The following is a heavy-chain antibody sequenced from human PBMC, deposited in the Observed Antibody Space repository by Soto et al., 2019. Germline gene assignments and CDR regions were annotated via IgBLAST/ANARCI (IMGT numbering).Heavy chain of an antibody. Sequence: GGSLRLSCVASGFTFDDYAMHCVRQAPGKGLEWVSGISWNGDSSGYADSLKGRFTISRDNAKNSMFLKMNSLRADDTALYFCAKDTYIMGGGTHIDFWGRGTLVTVSS. J-gene: IGHJ4*02. CDR2: ISWNGDSS. V-gene: IGHV3-9*01. CDR1: GFTFDDYA. D-gene: IGHD5-12*01. CDR3: AKDTYIMGGGTHIDF.